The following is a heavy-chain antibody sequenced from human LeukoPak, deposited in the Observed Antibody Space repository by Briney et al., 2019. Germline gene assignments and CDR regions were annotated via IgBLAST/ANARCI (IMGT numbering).Heavy chain of an antibody. CDR3: AIIVGACFDY. D-gene: IGHD1-26*01. Sequence: PSETLSLTCTVSGGSISSGSYYWGWIRQPPGKGLEWIGSIYYSGSTYYNPSLKSRVTISVNTSKNQFSLKLSSVTAADTAVYYCAIIVGACFDYWGQGTLVTVSS. CDR1: GGSISSGSYY. CDR2: IYYSGST. J-gene: IGHJ4*02. V-gene: IGHV4-39*01.